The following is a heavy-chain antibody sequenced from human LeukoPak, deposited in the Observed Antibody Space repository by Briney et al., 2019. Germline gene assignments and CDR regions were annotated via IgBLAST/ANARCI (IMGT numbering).Heavy chain of an antibody. CDR2: VSTYNGNT. Sequence: ASVKVSCKASGYTFTSHGISWVRQAPGQGLEWMGWVSTYNGNTNYVPKYQGRVTITTDTSTSTAYMELRSLRSDDTAVYYCARDVDTATDQINDYWGQGTLVTVSS. D-gene: IGHD5-18*01. CDR1: GYTFTSHG. V-gene: IGHV1-18*04. J-gene: IGHJ4*02. CDR3: ARDVDTATDQINDY.